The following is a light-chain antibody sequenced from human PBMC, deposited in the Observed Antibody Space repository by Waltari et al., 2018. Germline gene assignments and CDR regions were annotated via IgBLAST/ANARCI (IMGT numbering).Light chain of an antibody. Sequence: QSALTQPASVSGSPGQSITISCAGTSSDVGGYNYVSWYQQHPDKAPKLIIYDVNKRPSGVSIRFSGSKSGDTASLTISGLQTEDEADYYCSSYTSSITFVFGTGTKVTVL. CDR1: SSDVGGYNY. CDR3: SSYTSSITFV. V-gene: IGLV2-14*03. J-gene: IGLJ1*01. CDR2: DVN.